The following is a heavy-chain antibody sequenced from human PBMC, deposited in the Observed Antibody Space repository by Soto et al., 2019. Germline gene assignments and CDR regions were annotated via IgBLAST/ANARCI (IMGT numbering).Heavy chain of an antibody. CDR2: IGTAGDT. D-gene: IGHD2-15*01. J-gene: IGHJ6*03. CDR1: GFTFSSYD. Sequence: PGGSLRLSCAASGFTFSSYDMHWVRQATGKGLEWVSAIGTAGDTYYPGSVKGRFTISRENAKNSLYLQMNSLRAGDTAVYYCARGNGGGYYYYYMDVWGKGTTVTVSS. V-gene: IGHV3-13*01. CDR3: ARGNGGGYYYYYMDV.